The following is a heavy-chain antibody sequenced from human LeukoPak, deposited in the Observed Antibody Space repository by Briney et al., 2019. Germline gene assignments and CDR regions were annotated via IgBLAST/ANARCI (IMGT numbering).Heavy chain of an antibody. D-gene: IGHD3-22*01. V-gene: IGHV4-59*01. J-gene: IGHJ4*02. CDR2: IYYSGST. CDR1: GGSISSYY. Sequence: SETLSLTCTVSGGSISSYYWSWLRQPPGKGVEWIGYIYYSGSTNYNPSLKSRVTISVDTSKNHFSLKLSSVTAADTAVYYCARDLDYDGIDYWGQGTLVTVSS. CDR3: ARDLDYDGIDY.